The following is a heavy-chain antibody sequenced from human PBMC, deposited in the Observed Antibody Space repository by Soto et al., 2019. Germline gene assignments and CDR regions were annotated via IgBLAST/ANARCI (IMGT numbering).Heavy chain of an antibody. CDR3: ARDRCYDGTCYSASDS. CDR2: ISTTSFTI. Sequence: EVRLMKSGGGLVQPGGSLRLSCAASGFRFSTYNMDWVRQAPGKGPEWIAHISTTSFTIYYADSVKGRFTISRDNDRNSLYLEMNSLRDEDTAVYYCARDRCYDGTCYSASDSWGQGTLVSVSS. J-gene: IGHJ5*01. V-gene: IGHV3-48*02. D-gene: IGHD2-15*01. CDR1: GFRFSTYN.